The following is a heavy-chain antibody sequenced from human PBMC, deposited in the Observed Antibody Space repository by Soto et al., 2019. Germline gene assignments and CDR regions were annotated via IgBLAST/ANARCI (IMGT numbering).Heavy chain of an antibody. CDR1: GFSLSTSGVG. V-gene: IGHV2-5*05. CDR2: IYWDDDK. D-gene: IGHD6-19*01. Sequence: QITLKESGPTLVKPTQTLTLTCRFSGFSLSTSGVGVGWIRQPPGKALEWLALIYWDDDKHYGPSLKSRFTATKDSYQIRVAITITNTALMNTAPYYGADTQWLGHIDYWGQGTLVTVSS. J-gene: IGHJ4*02. CDR3: ADTQWLGHIDY.